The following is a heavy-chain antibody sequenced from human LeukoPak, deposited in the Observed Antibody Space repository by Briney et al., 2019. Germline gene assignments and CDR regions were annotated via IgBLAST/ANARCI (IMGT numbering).Heavy chain of an antibody. J-gene: IGHJ4*02. Sequence: GGSLGLSCAASGFTVSSNYMSWVRQAPGKGLEWVSVIYSGGSTYYADSVKGRFTISRDNSKNTLYLQMNSLRAEDTAVYYCAREARYGSGSYSFDYWGQGTLVTVSS. CDR2: IYSGGST. D-gene: IGHD3-10*01. CDR1: GFTVSSNY. CDR3: AREARYGSGSYSFDY. V-gene: IGHV3-53*01.